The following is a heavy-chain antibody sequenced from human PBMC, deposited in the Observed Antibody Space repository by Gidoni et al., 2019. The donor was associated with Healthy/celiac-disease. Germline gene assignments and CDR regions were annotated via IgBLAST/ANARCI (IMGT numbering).Heavy chain of an antibody. J-gene: IGHJ1*01. CDR1: GGSISSYY. Sequence: QEQRQGSGPGLGKPSETLSLTCTVSGGSISSYYWSWIRQPPGKGLEWIGYIYYSGSTNYNPSLKSRVTISVDTSKNQFSLKLSSVTAADTAVYYCARGYSSGWYRPSRSAEYFQHWGQGTLVTVSS. V-gene: IGHV4-59*12. CDR2: IYYSGST. CDR3: ARGYSSGWYRPSRSAEYFQH. D-gene: IGHD6-19*01.